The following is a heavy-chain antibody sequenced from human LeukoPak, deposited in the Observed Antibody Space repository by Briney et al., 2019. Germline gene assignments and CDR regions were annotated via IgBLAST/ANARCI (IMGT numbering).Heavy chain of an antibody. CDR1: GFIFSNYG. V-gene: IGHV3-30*02. D-gene: IGHD6-19*01. Sequence: PGGSLRLSCAASGFIFSNYGMHWVRQAPGKGLEWVAFIRYDESNKFYADSVKGRFTISRDNSKNILFLQMNSLRAEDTAVYYCATMQWLEGVDWFDPWGQGTLVTVYS. CDR3: ATMQWLEGVDWFDP. CDR2: IRYDESNK. J-gene: IGHJ5*02.